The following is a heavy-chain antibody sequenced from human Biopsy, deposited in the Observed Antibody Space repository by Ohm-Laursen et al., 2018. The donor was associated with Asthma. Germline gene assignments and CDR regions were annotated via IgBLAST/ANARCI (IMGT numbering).Heavy chain of an antibody. CDR2: IKHAGSEK. Sequence: SLRLSCSSSGFTFGDYCMSWFRQVPGQGLECVANIKHAGSEKNHVDSLKGRFTISRDNAKNLLFLQMNSLRAEDTAVYYCARTFHFWSPYHAEHYQLWGQGTLVTVSS. V-gene: IGHV3-7*02. D-gene: IGHD3-3*01. J-gene: IGHJ1*01. CDR3: ARTFHFWSPYHAEHYQL. CDR1: GFTFGDYC.